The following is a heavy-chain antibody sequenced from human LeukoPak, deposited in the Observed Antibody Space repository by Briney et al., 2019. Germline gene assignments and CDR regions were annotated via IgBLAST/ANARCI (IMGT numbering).Heavy chain of an antibody. Sequence: PGGSLRLSCAASGFTFSSYGMHWVRQAPGKGLEWVTFIQYDGSNKYYAVSVKGRFTISRDNSKNTLYLQMNSLRTEDTAVYYCARSLTMVRGYDYWGQGTLVTVSS. V-gene: IGHV3-30*02. CDR3: ARSLTMVRGYDY. D-gene: IGHD3-10*01. CDR2: IQYDGSNK. J-gene: IGHJ4*02. CDR1: GFTFSSYG.